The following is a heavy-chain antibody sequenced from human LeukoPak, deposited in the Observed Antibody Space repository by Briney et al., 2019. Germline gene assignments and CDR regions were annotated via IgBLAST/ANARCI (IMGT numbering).Heavy chain of an antibody. CDR2: INTDGSTT. Sequence: GGSLRLSCAPSGFTFSNYWNHWLRQAPGKGLVWISRINTDGSTTSYADSVKGRFTISRDNAKSTLYLQMNSLRAEDTAVYYCARVSSGSYNWVDAGRQGTLVTVSS. V-gene: IGHV3-74*01. D-gene: IGHD1-26*01. CDR1: GFTFSNYW. J-gene: IGHJ5*02. CDR3: ARVSSGSYNWVDA.